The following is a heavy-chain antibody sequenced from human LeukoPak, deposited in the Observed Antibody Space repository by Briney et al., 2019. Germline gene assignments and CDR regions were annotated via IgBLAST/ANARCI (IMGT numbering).Heavy chain of an antibody. V-gene: IGHV3-30*02. CDR3: AKKWSGDYDSSGINDAFDV. D-gene: IGHD3-22*01. J-gene: IGHJ3*01. Sequence: GGSLRLSCVASGFTFRRFGMHWVRQAPGKGLDWVTFIRTDGSNKYYADSVKGRFTISRDNSKNTLYLQMNSLRPEDTAVYYCAKKWSGDYDSSGINDAFDVWGQGTMVTVSS. CDR2: IRTDGSNK. CDR1: GFTFRRFG.